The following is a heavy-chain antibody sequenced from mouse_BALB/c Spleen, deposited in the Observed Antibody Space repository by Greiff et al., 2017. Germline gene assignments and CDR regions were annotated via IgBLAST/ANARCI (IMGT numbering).Heavy chain of an antibody. CDR3: APGSYYAMDY. CDR2: IDPANGNT. D-gene: IGHD3-1*01. Sequence: VQLQQSGAELVKPGASVKLSCTASGFNIKDTYMHWVKQRPEQGLEWIGRIDPANGNTKYDPKFQGKATITADTSSNTAYLQLSSLTSEDTAVYYCAPGSYYAMDYWGQGTSVTVSS. J-gene: IGHJ4*01. V-gene: IGHV14-3*02. CDR1: GFNIKDTY.